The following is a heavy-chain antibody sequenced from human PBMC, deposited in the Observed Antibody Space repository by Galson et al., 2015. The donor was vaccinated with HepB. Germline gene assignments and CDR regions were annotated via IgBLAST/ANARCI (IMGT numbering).Heavy chain of an antibody. Sequence: SLRLSCAASGFTFSSYWMHWVRQAPGKGLVWVSRINSDGSSTSYADSVKGRFTISRDNAKNTLYLQMNSLRAEDTAVYYCARDLDDYVWGSYRYRAGAYAFDIWGQGTMVTVSS. D-gene: IGHD3-16*02. V-gene: IGHV3-74*01. CDR1: GFTFSSYW. J-gene: IGHJ3*02. CDR2: INSDGSST. CDR3: ARDLDDYVWGSYRYRAGAYAFDI.